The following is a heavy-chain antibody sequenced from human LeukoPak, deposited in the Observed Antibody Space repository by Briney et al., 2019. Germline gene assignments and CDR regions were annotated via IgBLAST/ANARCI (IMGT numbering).Heavy chain of an antibody. J-gene: IGHJ5*02. CDR2: IYYSGST. Sequence: SETLSLTCTVSGGSISSSSYHWGWIRQPPGKGLEWIGSIYYSGSTYYNPSLKSRVTISVDTSKNQFSLKLSSVTAADTAVYYCAREGSSGWYRVVDPWGQGTLVTVSS. CDR1: GGSISSSSYH. D-gene: IGHD6-19*01. CDR3: AREGSSGWYRVVDP. V-gene: IGHV4-39*07.